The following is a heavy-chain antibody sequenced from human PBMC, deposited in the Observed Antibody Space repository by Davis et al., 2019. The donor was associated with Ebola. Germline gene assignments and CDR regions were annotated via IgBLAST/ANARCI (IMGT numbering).Heavy chain of an antibody. CDR1: GFTFSSYD. V-gene: IGHV3-33*06. Sequence: GESLKISCAASGFTFSSYDMHWVRQAPGKGLEWVAVIWYDGSNKYYADSVKGRFTISRDNSKNTLYLQMNSLRAEDTAVYYCAKDPYSSGWYLYFDYWGQGTLVTVSS. J-gene: IGHJ4*02. CDR3: AKDPYSSGWYLYFDY. CDR2: IWYDGSNK. D-gene: IGHD6-19*01.